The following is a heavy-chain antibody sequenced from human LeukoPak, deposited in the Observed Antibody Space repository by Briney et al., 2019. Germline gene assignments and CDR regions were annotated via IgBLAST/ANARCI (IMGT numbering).Heavy chain of an antibody. J-gene: IGHJ4*02. Sequence: SVKVSCKASGGTLSSYAISWVRQAPGQGLEWMGRIIPIFGTANYAQKFQGRVTITTDGSTSTAYMELSSLRSEDTAVCYCAGDGYGDPDETWGQGTLVTVSS. CDR1: GGTLSSYA. CDR2: IIPIFGTA. CDR3: AGDGYGDPDET. D-gene: IGHD4-17*01. V-gene: IGHV1-69*05.